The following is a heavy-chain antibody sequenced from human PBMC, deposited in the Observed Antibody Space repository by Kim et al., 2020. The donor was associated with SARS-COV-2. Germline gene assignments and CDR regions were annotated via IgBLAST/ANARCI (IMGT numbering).Heavy chain of an antibody. CDR3: ARRAADFFDF. Sequence: GTPYNDPSLKGRGTMSVDTSRKQFALKLDSVTAADTAVYYCARRAADFFDFWGQGVLVTVSS. V-gene: IGHV4-39*01. J-gene: IGHJ4*02. CDR2: GTP.